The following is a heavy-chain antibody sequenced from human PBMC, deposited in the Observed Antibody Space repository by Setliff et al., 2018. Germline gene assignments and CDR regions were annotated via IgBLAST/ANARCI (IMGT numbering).Heavy chain of an antibody. V-gene: IGHV4-61*02. D-gene: IGHD3-3*01. J-gene: IGHJ6*03. CDR2: IYTDGGT. CDR1: GDSISRAKYY. CDR3: ARVTGFSYMDV. Sequence: SETLSLTCTVSGDSISRAKYYWSWIRQSAGKGLECIGRIYTDGGTKYNPSLNSRVTLLIDTAKNQISLRLSSVTAADTAVYFCARVTGFSYMDVWGKGTTVTVSS.